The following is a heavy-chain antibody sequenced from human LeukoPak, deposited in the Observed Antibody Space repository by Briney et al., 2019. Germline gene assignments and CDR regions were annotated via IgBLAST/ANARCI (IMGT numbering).Heavy chain of an antibody. CDR2: INWNGGST. CDR1: GFTFDDYG. CDR3: ARVIDSYCDILTGYSSREYYFDY. D-gene: IGHD3-9*01. J-gene: IGHJ4*02. Sequence: GGSLRLSCAASGFTFDDYGMSWVRQAPGKWLEWVSGINWNGGSTGYADSVKGRFTISRDNAKNSLYLQMNSLRAEDTALYYCARVIDSYCDILTGYSSREYYFDYWGQGTLVTVSS. V-gene: IGHV3-20*04.